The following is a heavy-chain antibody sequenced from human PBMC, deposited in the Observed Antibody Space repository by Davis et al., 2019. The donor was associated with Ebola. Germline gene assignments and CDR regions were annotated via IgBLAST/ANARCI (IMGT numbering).Heavy chain of an antibody. CDR2: INPSGDTP. CDR1: RYTFTNYY. Sequence: ASVNVSCMASRYTFTNYYVSWVRPAPGQGLEWMGIINPSGDTPRYAHNFQGRVTMTRDTSTSTVYMELTTLRSEDTAMYYCASPAGTTEHWFDYWGQGTQVTVSS. J-gene: IGHJ4*02. V-gene: IGHV1-46*01. CDR3: ASPAGTTEHWFDY. D-gene: IGHD1-1*01.